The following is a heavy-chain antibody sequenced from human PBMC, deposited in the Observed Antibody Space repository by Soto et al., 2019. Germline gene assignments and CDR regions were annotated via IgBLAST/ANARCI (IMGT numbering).Heavy chain of an antibody. CDR1: GFTFSSYE. CDR3: MSGLDDPLATDAPGVYY. Sequence: GGSLRLSCAAFGFTFSSYEMDWVLPAPGKXLEWISYISRTGSGTHYADSVKGRFTMSRDNTKNSHSLQKSSLRAEDTAVYYLMSGLDDPLATDAPGVYYWGQGTQVTVSS. J-gene: IGHJ4*02. D-gene: IGHD6-13*01. V-gene: IGHV3-48*03. CDR2: ISRTGSGT.